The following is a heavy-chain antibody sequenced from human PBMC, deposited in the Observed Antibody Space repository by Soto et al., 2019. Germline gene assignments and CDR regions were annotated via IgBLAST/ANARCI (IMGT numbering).Heavy chain of an antibody. Sequence: SETLSLTCAVYGGSFSGYYWSWIRQPPGKGLEWIGEINHSGSTNYNPSLKSRVTISVDTSKNQFSLKLSSVTAADTAVYYCGRGWDYYYYYGMDVWGQGTTVNVSS. J-gene: IGHJ6*02. CDR3: GRGWDYYYYYGMDV. V-gene: IGHV4-34*01. CDR2: INHSGST. D-gene: IGHD3-16*01. CDR1: GGSFSGYY.